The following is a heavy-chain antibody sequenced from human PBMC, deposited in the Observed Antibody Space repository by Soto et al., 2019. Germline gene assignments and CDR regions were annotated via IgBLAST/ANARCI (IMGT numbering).Heavy chain of an antibody. D-gene: IGHD3-22*01. J-gene: IGHJ3*01. V-gene: IGHV3-48*01. CDR3: SRGTDNSVAHFLEPPAFDV. CDR1: GFTFNNYG. CDR2: LSSSSITI. Sequence: VQLVESGGGLVQPGGSLTLSCAASGFTFNNYGMNWVRQAPGKGLEWISFLSSSSITIFYADSVKDLFTISRDHAKNASIVGMYILNVHAKDVDFCSRGTDNSVAHFLEPPAFDVWGQGTLVTVSS.